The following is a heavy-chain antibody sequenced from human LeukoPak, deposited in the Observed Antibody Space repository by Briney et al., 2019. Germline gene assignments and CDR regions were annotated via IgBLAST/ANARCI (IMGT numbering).Heavy chain of an antibody. CDR2: ISAYNGNT. D-gene: IGHD5-18*01. Sequence: ASVQVSCKASGYTFTSYGISWVRQAPGQGLEWMGWISAYNGNTNYAQKLQGRVTMTTDTSTSTAYMELRSLRSDDTAVYYCARDARGYSYGYNDAFDIWGQGTMVTVSS. CDR3: ARDARGYSYGYNDAFDI. V-gene: IGHV1-18*01. J-gene: IGHJ3*02. CDR1: GYTFTSYG.